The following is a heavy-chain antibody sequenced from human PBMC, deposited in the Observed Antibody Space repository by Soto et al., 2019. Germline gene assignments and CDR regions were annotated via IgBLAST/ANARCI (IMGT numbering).Heavy chain of an antibody. V-gene: IGHV1-18*01. D-gene: IGHD4-17*01. CDR2: ISEYNGES. CDR3: ATNYGVNSQPDH. CDR1: GYTFGSYG. J-gene: IGHJ4*02. Sequence: QVQLVQSGAEVKKPGASVKVSCKASGYTFGSYGINCVRQAHGQGLELMGWISEYNGESNVAQRFQARVTMTTDTPASTAYIEIRSLRTVDTAVYYCATNYGVNSQPDHWGQGSLVTDSS.